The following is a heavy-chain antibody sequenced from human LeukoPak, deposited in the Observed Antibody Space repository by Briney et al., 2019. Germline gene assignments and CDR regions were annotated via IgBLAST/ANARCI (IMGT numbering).Heavy chain of an antibody. V-gene: IGHV3-30*02. CDR2: IRYDGSNK. Sequence: GGSLRLSCAASGFTFSSYGMHWVRQAPGKGLEWVAFIRYDGSNKYYADSVMGRFTISRDNSKNTLYLQMNSLRAEDTAVYYCAKVDSGSYYLDYWGQGTLVTVSS. CDR1: GFTFSSYG. J-gene: IGHJ4*02. CDR3: AKVDSGSYYLDY. D-gene: IGHD1-26*01.